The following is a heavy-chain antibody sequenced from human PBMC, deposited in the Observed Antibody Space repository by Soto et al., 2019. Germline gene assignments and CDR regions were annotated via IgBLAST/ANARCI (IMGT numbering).Heavy chain of an antibody. Sequence: QVQLVESGGGAVQPGRSLRLYCATSGFTFSNNGIQWVRQAPGKGLEWVAVISSDGINKYYADSVKGRSTISRDNSKNTLFLQMNSLRVEDTAVYYCAMDLYGGSSRFDYWGQGTLVTVSS. CDR3: AMDLYGGSSRFDY. CDR1: GFTFSNNG. V-gene: IGHV3-30*03. CDR2: ISSDGINK. J-gene: IGHJ4*02. D-gene: IGHD2-15*01.